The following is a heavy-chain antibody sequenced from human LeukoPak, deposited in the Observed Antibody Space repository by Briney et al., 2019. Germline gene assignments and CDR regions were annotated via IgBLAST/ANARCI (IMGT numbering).Heavy chain of an antibody. CDR2: IFPIFGTA. CDR3: ARSTQPYSGSYWLWGYYFDY. CDR1: GGTFSSYA. V-gene: IGHV1-69*01. Sequence: GASVKVSCKASGGTFSSYAISWVRQAPGQGLEWMGGIFPIFGTANYAQKFQGRVTITADESTSTAYMELSSLRSEDTAVYYCARSTQPYSGSYWLWGYYFDYWGQGTLVTVSS. J-gene: IGHJ4*02. D-gene: IGHD1-26*01.